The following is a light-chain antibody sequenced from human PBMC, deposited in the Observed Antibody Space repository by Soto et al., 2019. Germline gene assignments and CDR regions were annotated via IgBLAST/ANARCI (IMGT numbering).Light chain of an antibody. CDR1: QLVVTSY. V-gene: IGKV3-20*01. Sequence: EIVLTQSPGTLSLSPGERATLSCRASQLVVTSYLHWYQHKPGQAPRLLISGALTRATGIPDRCSGSGSGTDFTLTISRLAPEYCAVYYCQLFARSPTFGPGTKVHIK. CDR2: GAL. J-gene: IGKJ3*01. CDR3: QLFARSPT.